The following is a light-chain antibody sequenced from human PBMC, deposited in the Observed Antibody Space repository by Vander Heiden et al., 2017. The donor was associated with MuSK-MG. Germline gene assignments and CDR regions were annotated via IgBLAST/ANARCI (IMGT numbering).Light chain of an antibody. CDR3: QESHFVPYT. J-gene: IGKJ2*01. V-gene: IGKV1-39*01. CDR2: DAS. CDR1: QTILTY. Sequence: DIQGTQSPSSLSASVGDRVTITCRASQTILTYLSWWQQKLGEAPRLLISDASNLQNGVPSRFSGSGSGTDFTLTIRRLQPDDFATYYCQESHFVPYTFGQGTKMEIK.